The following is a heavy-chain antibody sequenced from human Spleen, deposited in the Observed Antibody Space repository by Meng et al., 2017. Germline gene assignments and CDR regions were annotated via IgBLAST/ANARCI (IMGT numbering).Heavy chain of an antibody. D-gene: IGHD2-2*01. CDR3: TRDGYSDCSRTSCFDY. J-gene: IGHJ4*02. Sequence: QGHLVQFGPEFRKPGASVKVSCKASGYTLTSYAINWLRQAPGQGLEWMGWIDTKTGGPAYAPGFTGRLVFSLDTSASTAYLQISGLKADDTAMYFCTRDGYSDCSRTSCFDYWGQGTLVTVSS. V-gene: IGHV7-4-1*02. CDR1: GYTLTSYA. CDR2: IDTKTGGP.